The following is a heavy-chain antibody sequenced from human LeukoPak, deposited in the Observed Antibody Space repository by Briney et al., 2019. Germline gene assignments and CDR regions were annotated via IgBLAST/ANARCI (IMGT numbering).Heavy chain of an antibody. V-gene: IGHV3-33*01. D-gene: IGHD3-16*01. Sequence: SGGSLRLSCAASGFSFSNYAMHWVRQSPGRGLEWVAVLWSGGGQKNYAHSVEGRFTISRDDSNNTLYLEMNSLGAEDTAVYYCARDGGYRLGQFMIAEFWGRGTLVAVSS. J-gene: IGHJ2*01. CDR2: LWSGGGQK. CDR1: GFSFSNYA. CDR3: ARDGGYRLGQFMIAEF.